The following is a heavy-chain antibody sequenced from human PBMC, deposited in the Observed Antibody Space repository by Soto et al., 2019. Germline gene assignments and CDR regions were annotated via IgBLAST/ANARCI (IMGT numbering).Heavy chain of an antibody. V-gene: IGHV1-69*06. CDR2: IIPVLATA. CDR3: ARGTTVFDT. Sequence: QVQLVQSGAEVKKPGSSVKVSCKASGGTFSNYAISWVRQAPGQGLEWLGRIIPVLATANYTLTFQGGVTITADKSTSTAYMELSGLRSEDTAVYYCARGTTVFDTWGQGSLVTVSS. J-gene: IGHJ4*02. D-gene: IGHD4-17*01. CDR1: GGTFSNYA.